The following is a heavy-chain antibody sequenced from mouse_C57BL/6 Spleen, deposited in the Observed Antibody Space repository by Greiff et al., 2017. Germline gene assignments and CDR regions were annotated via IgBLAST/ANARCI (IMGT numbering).Heavy chain of an antibody. Sequence: QVQLLQPGAELVRPGSSVKLSCKASGYTFTSYWMDWVKQRPGQGLEWIGNIYPSDSETHYNQKFKDKATLTVDKSSSTAYMQLSSLTSEDSAVYYCARRGDGNSDYWGQGTTLTVSS. J-gene: IGHJ2*01. CDR1: GYTFTSYW. V-gene: IGHV1-61*01. D-gene: IGHD2-1*01. CDR2: IYPSDSET. CDR3: ARRGDGNSDY.